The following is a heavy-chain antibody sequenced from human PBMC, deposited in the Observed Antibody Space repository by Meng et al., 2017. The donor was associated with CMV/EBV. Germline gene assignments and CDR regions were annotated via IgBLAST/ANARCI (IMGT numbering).Heavy chain of an antibody. Sequence: ETLSLTCAASGFTFSSYWMHWVRQAPGKGLVWVSRINSDGSSTSYADSVKGRFTISRDNAKNTLYLQMNSLRAEDTAVYYCARDRVPTNWNDVYNWFDPWGKGTLVTVSS. D-gene: IGHD1-1*01. CDR1: GFTFSSYW. CDR3: ARDRVPTNWNDVYNWFDP. V-gene: IGHV3-74*01. CDR2: INSDGSST. J-gene: IGHJ5*02.